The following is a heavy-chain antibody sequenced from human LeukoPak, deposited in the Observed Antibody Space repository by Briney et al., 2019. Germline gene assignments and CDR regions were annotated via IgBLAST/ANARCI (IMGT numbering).Heavy chain of an antibody. CDR3: ATDLPYGSGSYAFDI. Sequence: ASVKVSCKVSGYTLTELSMHWVRQAPGKGLEWMGGFDPEDGETIYAQKFQGRVTMTEDTSTDTAYMELSSLRSEDTAVYYCATDLPYGSGSYAFDIWGQGTMVTVSS. V-gene: IGHV1-24*01. CDR1: GYTLTELS. J-gene: IGHJ3*02. CDR2: FDPEDGET. D-gene: IGHD3-10*01.